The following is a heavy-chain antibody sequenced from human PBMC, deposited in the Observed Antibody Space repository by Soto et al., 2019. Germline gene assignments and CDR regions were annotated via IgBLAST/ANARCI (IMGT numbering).Heavy chain of an antibody. Sequence: GGSLRLSCVASEFTFSTYWMTWVRQAPGKGLEWVANIEGDGHEKNYVDSVKGRFTVSRDNAKRSLYLQMNSLRVEDTAVYYCVRGLYTGSPHFFYWGQGKLVTVSS. D-gene: IGHD2-2*02. J-gene: IGHJ4*02. CDR3: VRGLYTGSPHFFY. CDR1: EFTFSTYW. CDR2: IEGDGHEK. V-gene: IGHV3-7*05.